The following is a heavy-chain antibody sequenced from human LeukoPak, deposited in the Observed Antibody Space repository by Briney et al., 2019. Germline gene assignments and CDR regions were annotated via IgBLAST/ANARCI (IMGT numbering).Heavy chain of an antibody. Sequence: PSETLSLTCTVSGGSISSSSYYWGWIRQPPGKGLEWIGSIYYSGSTYYNPSLKSRVTISVDTSKNQFSLKLGSVTAADTAVYYCARLRYYGSGSYYGNDYWGQGTLVTVSS. D-gene: IGHD3-10*01. CDR1: GGSISSSSYY. CDR3: ARLRYYGSGSYYGNDY. V-gene: IGHV4-39*07. CDR2: IYYSGST. J-gene: IGHJ4*02.